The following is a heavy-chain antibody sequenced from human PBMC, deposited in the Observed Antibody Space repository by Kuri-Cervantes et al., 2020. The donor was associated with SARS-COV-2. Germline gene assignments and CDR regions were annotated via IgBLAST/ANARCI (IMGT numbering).Heavy chain of an antibody. V-gene: IGHV5-51*01. CDR3: ARQNVHYYDSSGYQGATDY. D-gene: IGHD3-22*01. Sequence: GGSLRLSCKGSGSSFTSYWIGWVRQMPGKGLEWMGIIYPGDSDTRYSPSFQGQVTIAADKSISTAYLQWSSLKASDTAMYYCARQNVHYYDSSGYQGATDYWGQGTLVTVSS. CDR2: IYPGDSDT. J-gene: IGHJ4*02. CDR1: GSSFTSYW.